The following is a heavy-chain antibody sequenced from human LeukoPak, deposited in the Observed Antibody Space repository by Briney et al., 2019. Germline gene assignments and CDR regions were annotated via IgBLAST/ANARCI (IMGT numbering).Heavy chain of an antibody. CDR1: GGSFSGYY. Sequence: NPSETLSLTCAVYGGSFSGYYWSWIRQPPGKGLEWIGEINHSGSTNYNPSLKSRVTISVDTSKNQFSLKLCSVTAADTAVYYCARGRHSSSWYGGSYFDYWGQGTLVTVSS. V-gene: IGHV4-34*01. CDR3: ARGRHSSSWYGGSYFDY. CDR2: INHSGST. J-gene: IGHJ4*02. D-gene: IGHD6-13*01.